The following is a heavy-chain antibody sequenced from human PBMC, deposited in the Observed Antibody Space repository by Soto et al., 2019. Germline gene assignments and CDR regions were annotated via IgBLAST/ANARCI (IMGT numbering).Heavy chain of an antibody. D-gene: IGHD2-15*01. CDR3: ERDGIGGWFHQYF. J-gene: IGHJ4*02. CDR2: SSAYNGNT. CDR1: GYTLSTYG. V-gene: IGHV1-18*04. Sequence: QIQLVPSGPEVKKPGSSVRVSCKTSGYTLSTYGITWVRQAPGPGLEWMGWSSAYNGNTNYPQKFQGRVNMTTDTSTSTAYLELRSLRPDDTAVYFCERDGIGGWFHQYFWGQGTLVTVSS.